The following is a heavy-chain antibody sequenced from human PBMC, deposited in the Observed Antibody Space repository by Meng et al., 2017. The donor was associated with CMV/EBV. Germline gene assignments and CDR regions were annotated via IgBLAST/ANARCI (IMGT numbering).Heavy chain of an antibody. V-gene: IGHV3-53*01. CDR1: GFTVSSNY. J-gene: IGHJ4*02. D-gene: IGHD5-18*01. CDR3: TRGRSGVFSYGLLDY. CDR2: IHIDGST. Sequence: SGFTVSSNYMSWVRQAPGKGLEWVSVIHIDGSTQFADSVKGRFTISRDNSQNTLYLQMNSLGAEDTAIYYCTRGRSGVFSYGLLDYWGQGTLVTVSS.